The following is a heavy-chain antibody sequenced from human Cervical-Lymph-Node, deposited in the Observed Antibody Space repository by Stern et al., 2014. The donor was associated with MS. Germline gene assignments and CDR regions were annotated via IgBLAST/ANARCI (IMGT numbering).Heavy chain of an antibody. Sequence: EVQLVESGGGLVQPGGSLRLSCATSGFTFSNYAMIWVRQAPQKGLEWVSSLDRTGGVASYSDSMKGRFTISRDNSGSTLFLHMTSLRDDDTAFYYCAKDRDEYGRSAHDPDFWGQGTLVTVAS. J-gene: IGHJ4*02. CDR2: LDRTGGVA. CDR1: GFTFSNYA. CDR3: AKDRDEYGRSAHDPDF. D-gene: IGHD4/OR15-4a*01. V-gene: IGHV3-23*04.